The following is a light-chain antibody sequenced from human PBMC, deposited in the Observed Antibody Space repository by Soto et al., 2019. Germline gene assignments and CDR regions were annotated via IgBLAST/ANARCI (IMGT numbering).Light chain of an antibody. CDR1: QCVSSS. J-gene: IGKJ5*01. Sequence: IQLTQSPSSLSSSVGDRVTLPCRASQCVSSSVAWYQQKAGRAPRLLIYGASTWPTGIPARFSGSGSGTEFTLTISSLEPEDFAVYYCQQRSSCPTTFGQGTRLEIK. CDR2: GAS. V-gene: IGKV1-9*01. CDR3: QQRSSCPTT.